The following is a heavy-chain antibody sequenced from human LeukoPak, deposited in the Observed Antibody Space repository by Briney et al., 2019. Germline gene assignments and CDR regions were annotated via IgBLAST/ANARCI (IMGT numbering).Heavy chain of an antibody. V-gene: IGHV3-53*01. CDR2: IYSGGST. J-gene: IGHJ3*02. CDR3: AGYTYGYLNAFDI. CDR1: GLTVSSNY. Sequence: PGGSLRLSCAASGLTVSSNYMSWVRQAPGKGLEWVSLIYSGGSTYYADSVKGRFTISRDNSENTLYLQMNSLRAEDTAVYYCAGYTYGYLNAFDIWGQGTMVTVSS. D-gene: IGHD5-18*01.